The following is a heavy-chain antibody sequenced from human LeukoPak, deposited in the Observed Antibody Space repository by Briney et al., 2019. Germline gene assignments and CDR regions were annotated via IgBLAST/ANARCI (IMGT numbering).Heavy chain of an antibody. V-gene: IGHV4-30-4*01. CDR2: IYYSGST. J-gene: IGHJ4*02. CDR1: GGSISSGDYY. D-gene: IGHD5-18*01. CDR3: ARGYSYGRRPYYFDY. Sequence: PSETLSLTCTVSGGSISSGDYYWSWIRQPPGKGLEWIGYIYYSGSTYYNPSLKSRVTISVDTSKNQFSLKLSSVTAADTAVYYYARGYSYGRRPYYFDYWGQGTLVTVSS.